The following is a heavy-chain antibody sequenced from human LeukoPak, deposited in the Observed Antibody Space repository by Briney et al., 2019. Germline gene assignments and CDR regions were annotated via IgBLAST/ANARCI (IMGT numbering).Heavy chain of an antibody. D-gene: IGHD1-26*01. CDR2: VNTDGSST. CDR3: VKDIGRQNLPRDAFDI. V-gene: IGHV3-74*01. CDR1: GFTFSSYW. Sequence: QPGGSLRLSCATSGFTFSSYWMHWVRQAPREGLVWVSRVNTDGSSTSYADSVKGRFTISRDNSKNSLYLQMNSLTTEDTALYYCVKDIGRQNLPRDAFDIWGQGTMVTVSS. J-gene: IGHJ3*02.